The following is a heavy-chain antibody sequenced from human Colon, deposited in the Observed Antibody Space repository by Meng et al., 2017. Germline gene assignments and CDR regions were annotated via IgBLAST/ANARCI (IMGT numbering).Heavy chain of an antibody. CDR1: GYTFTTYG. CDR2: ISTYDDNT. Sequence: QVQQVQSGAEGKKPGASVKVSCKASGYTFTTYGISWMRQAPGQGLEWMGWISTYDDNTNYVEKFRGRVTMTTDTSTNTAYMELRSLRSDDTAVYYCARDNPGDYVWDYWGQGTLVTVSS. J-gene: IGHJ4*02. D-gene: IGHD4-17*01. V-gene: IGHV1-18*01. CDR3: ARDNPGDYVWDY.